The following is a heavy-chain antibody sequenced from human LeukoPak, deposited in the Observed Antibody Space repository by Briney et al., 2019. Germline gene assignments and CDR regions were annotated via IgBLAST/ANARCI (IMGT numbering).Heavy chain of an antibody. D-gene: IGHD6-6*01. CDR1: GASVSSSSYY. CDR3: AMDSYMTSSGASLDY. J-gene: IGHJ4*02. V-gene: IGHV4-39*07. Sequence: KPSETLSLTCNVSGASVSSSSYYWGWVRQPPGKGLEWIGSVYWSGNTYYNPSLRSRLTISVDRSKNQFSLNLNSVTAADTAVYYCAMDSYMTSSGASLDYWGQGTLVTVSS. CDR2: VYWSGNT.